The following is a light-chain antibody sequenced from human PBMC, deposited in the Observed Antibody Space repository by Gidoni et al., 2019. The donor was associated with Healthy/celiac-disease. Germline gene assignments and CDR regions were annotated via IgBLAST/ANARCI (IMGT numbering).Light chain of an antibody. CDR1: QSISNW. V-gene: IGKV1-5*03. Sequence: DHQMTQSPSTLSASVEESVTITCRASQSISNWFALYQQQPGKAPKLLIYKSFSLESGDPSRFSCSGSVTEFTLTISSLHPDDFATYYCQQYNSYSWTFGQGTKVEIK. J-gene: IGKJ1*01. CDR2: KSF. CDR3: QQYNSYSWT.